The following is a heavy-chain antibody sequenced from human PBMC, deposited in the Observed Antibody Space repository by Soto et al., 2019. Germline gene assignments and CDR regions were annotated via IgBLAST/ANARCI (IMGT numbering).Heavy chain of an antibody. CDR3: ARHPRDICFDP. V-gene: IGHV4-39*01. D-gene: IGHD3-3*02. CDR2: IYYSGST. CDR1: GGSISSSSYF. Sequence: QLQLQESVPGLVKPSETLTLTCSVSGGSISSSSYFWGWIRQPPGTVLEWIGSIYYSGSTYYNPYLKSRVTVAVDTSQNQFPLNLSSVTAADTAVYYCARHPRDICFDPWGQGTLVTVSS. J-gene: IGHJ5*02.